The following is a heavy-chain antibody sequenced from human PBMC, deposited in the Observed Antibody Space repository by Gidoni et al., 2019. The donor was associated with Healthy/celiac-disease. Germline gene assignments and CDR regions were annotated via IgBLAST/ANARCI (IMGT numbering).Heavy chain of an antibody. V-gene: IGHV1-69*09. CDR2: IIPILGIA. D-gene: IGHD2-2*01. CDR1: GGTFSSYA. CDR3: AREVRYCSSTSCYYYGMDV. J-gene: IGHJ6*02. Sequence: QVQLVQSGAAVKNPGSSVKVSCKASGGTFSSYALSWVRQAPGQGLEWMGRIIPILGIANYAQKFQGRVTITADKSTSTAYMELSSLRSEDTAVYYCAREVRYCSSTSCYYYGMDVWGQGTTVTVSS.